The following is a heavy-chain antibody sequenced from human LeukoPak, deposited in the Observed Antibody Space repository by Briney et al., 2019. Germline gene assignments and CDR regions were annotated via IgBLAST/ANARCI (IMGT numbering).Heavy chain of an antibody. CDR1: GYSINNGYY. Sequence: SETLSLTCTVSGYSINNGYYWGWIRQPPGMGLEWIGNIYHSGSTYYNPSLKSRVTISVDTSKNQFSLTLSSVTAADTAVYYCARLTSSGYFEADHWGQGTLVTVSS. D-gene: IGHD3-22*01. J-gene: IGHJ4*02. CDR2: IYHSGST. V-gene: IGHV4-38-2*02. CDR3: ARLTSSGYFEADH.